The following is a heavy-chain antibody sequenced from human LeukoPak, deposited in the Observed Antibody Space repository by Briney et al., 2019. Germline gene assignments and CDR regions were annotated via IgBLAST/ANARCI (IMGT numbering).Heavy chain of an antibody. CDR3: ARTTYYYYYMDV. D-gene: IGHD1-26*01. V-gene: IGHV4-39*01. J-gene: IGHJ6*03. Sequence: WVRQAPGKGLEWIGSIYYSGSTYYNPSLKSRVTISVDTSKNQFSLKLSSVTAADTAVYYCARTTYYYYYMDVWGKGTTVTVSS. CDR2: IYYSGST.